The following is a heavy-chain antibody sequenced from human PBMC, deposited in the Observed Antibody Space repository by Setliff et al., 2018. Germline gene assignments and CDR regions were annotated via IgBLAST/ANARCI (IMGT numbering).Heavy chain of an antibody. J-gene: IGHJ4*02. V-gene: IGHV4-59*12. CDR3: ARDNTMVGATDY. Sequence: SETLSLTCTVSGGSISPYFWSWIRQPPGKGLEWIGYIYHNGNTNFNPSLKSRVTVSLDTSKNQFSLKLTPVTAADTAVYYCARDNTMVGATDYWGLGTLVTVSS. D-gene: IGHD1-26*01. CDR2: IYHNGNT. CDR1: GGSISPYF.